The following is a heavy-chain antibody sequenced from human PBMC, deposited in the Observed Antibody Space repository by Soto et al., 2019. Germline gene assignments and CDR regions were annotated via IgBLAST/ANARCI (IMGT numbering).Heavy chain of an antibody. CDR1: GYAFIGYY. CDR2: IDPDTGGT. Sequence: ASVKVSCKASGYAFIGYYIHWVRQAPGQGLEWMGWIDPDTGGTNYAQKFQGRVTMTSDTSINTASMGLSGLRSDDSAIYYCAREYLGGATRPYLYYGMDVWGQGTTVTVSS. V-gene: IGHV1-2*02. CDR3: AREYLGGATRPYLYYGMDV. J-gene: IGHJ6*02. D-gene: IGHD1-26*01.